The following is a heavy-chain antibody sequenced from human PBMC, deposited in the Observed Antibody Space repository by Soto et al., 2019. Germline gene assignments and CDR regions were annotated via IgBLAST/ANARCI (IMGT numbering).Heavy chain of an antibody. Sequence: SETLSLTCTVSGGSVSSGSYYWSWIRQPPGKGLEWIGYIYYSGSTNYNPSLKSRVTISVDTSKNQFSLKLSSVTAADTAVYYGARASNVEEQLVPHGYMDVWGKGTTVTVSS. CDR3: ARASNVEEQLVPHGYMDV. D-gene: IGHD6-6*01. CDR1: GGSVSSGSYY. CDR2: IYYSGST. J-gene: IGHJ6*03. V-gene: IGHV4-61*01.